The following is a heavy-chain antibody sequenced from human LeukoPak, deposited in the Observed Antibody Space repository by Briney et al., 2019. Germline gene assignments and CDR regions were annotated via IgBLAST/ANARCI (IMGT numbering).Heavy chain of an antibody. CDR1: GYTFTSNY. J-gene: IGHJ4*02. CDR3: ARDQEGFGY. Sequence: ASVTVSCMASGYTFTSNYIHWVRQAPGQGLEWMGMIYPRDGSTSYAQKFQGRVTVTRDTSTSTVHMELSGLRSEDTAVYYCARDQEGFGYWGQGTLVTVSS. V-gene: IGHV1-46*01. CDR2: IYPRDGST.